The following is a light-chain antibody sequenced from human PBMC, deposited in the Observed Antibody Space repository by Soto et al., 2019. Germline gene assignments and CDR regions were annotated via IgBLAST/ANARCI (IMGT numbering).Light chain of an antibody. V-gene: IGKV1-39*01. Sequence: DIQMTQSPSSLSASVGDRVTITCRASQSIGTYLHWYQQKPGKAPKLLIYAASNLQSGVPSRFSGSGSGTDFTLTISSLQPDDFATYYCQQYNSYSFGQGTKVDIK. CDR3: QQYNSYS. CDR2: AAS. CDR1: QSIGTY. J-gene: IGKJ1*01.